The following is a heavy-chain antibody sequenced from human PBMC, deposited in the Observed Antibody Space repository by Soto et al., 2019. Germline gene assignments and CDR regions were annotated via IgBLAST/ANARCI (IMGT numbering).Heavy chain of an antibody. CDR2: ITASNGNT. J-gene: IGHJ6*02. Sequence: GASVKVSCKASGSTFTNYGITWVRQAPGQGLEWMGWITASNGNTNYAREIQGRLTLTRDTSTSTAYMELRSLRSDDTAVYYCARGASCSSASCYDNFHYGLAVWGQGTTVTVSS. CDR3: ARGASCSSASCYDNFHYGLAV. D-gene: IGHD2-2*01. CDR1: GSTFTNYG. V-gene: IGHV1-18*01.